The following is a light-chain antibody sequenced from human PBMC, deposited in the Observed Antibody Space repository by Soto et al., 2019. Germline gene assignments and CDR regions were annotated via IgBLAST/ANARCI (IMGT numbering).Light chain of an antibody. Sequence: QSALTQPACVSVSPGQSITISCTGTSGDVDSHYVAWYQQHPNKAPKVLIYEGNNRPSGVSDRFSGSKSGNTASLTISGLQAEDEADYYCSSHTPNITLFGGGTKVTVL. J-gene: IGLJ2*01. V-gene: IGLV2-14*03. CDR3: SSHTPNITL. CDR1: SGDVDSHY. CDR2: EGN.